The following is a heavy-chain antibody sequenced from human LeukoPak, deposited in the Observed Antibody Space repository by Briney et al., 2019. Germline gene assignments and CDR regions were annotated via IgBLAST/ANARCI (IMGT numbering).Heavy chain of an antibody. CDR3: ARGTRGSYHHSRWFDP. D-gene: IGHD3-16*01. CDR2: IYYSGST. CDR1: GGSISSYY. J-gene: IGHJ5*02. V-gene: IGHV4-59*01. Sequence: SETLSLTCTVSGGSISSYYWSWIRQPPGKGLEWIGYIYYSGSTNYNPSLKSRVTISVDTSKNQFSLKLSSVTAADTAVYYCARGTRGSYHHSRWFDPWGQGTLVTVSS.